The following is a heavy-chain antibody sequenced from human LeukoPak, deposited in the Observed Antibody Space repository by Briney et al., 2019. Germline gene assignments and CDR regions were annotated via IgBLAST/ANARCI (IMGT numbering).Heavy chain of an antibody. V-gene: IGHV5-51*01. CDR2: IYARDSDT. D-gene: IGHD2-2*01. J-gene: IGHJ4*02. Sequence: GESLKISCKGSGYSFSNYWIGWVRQMPGKGLEWMGIIYARDSDTRYSPSFQGQVTISADKSISTAYLQWSSLKASDTAIYYCAKIDRQYCSRSSCYALDYWGQGTQVTVSS. CDR3: AKIDRQYCSRSSCYALDY. CDR1: GYSFSNYW.